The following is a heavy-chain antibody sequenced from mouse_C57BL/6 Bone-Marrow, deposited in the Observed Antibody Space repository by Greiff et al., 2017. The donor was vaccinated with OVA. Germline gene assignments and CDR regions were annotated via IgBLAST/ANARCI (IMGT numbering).Heavy chain of an antibody. Sequence: QVQLQQPGAELVKPGASVKMSCKASGYTFTSYWITWVKQRPGQGLEWIGDIYPGSGSTNYNEKFKSKATLTVDTSSSTAYMQLSSLTSEDSAVYYCATPLFITTVVAYYYAMDYWGQGTSVTVSS. CDR3: ATPLFITTVVAYYYAMDY. V-gene: IGHV1-55*01. CDR1: GYTFTSYW. J-gene: IGHJ4*01. D-gene: IGHD1-1*01. CDR2: IYPGSGST.